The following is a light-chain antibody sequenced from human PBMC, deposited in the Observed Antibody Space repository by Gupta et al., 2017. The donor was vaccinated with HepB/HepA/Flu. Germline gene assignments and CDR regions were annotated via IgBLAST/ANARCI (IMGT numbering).Light chain of an antibody. V-gene: IGKV1-5*03. CDR2: KAY. CDR3: QQYNSYPWT. Sequence: DIQMTQSPSTLSASVGDRVTITCRASQSISSWLAWYQQKPGKAHKLLIYKAYSLESGVPSRFSGSGSGTEFTLTISSLQPDDFATYYCQQYNSYPWTFGQGTKVEIK. J-gene: IGKJ1*01. CDR1: QSISSW.